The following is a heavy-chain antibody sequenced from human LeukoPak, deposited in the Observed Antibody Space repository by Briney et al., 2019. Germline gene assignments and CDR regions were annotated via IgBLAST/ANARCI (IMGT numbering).Heavy chain of an antibody. D-gene: IGHD5-12*01. Sequence: PSETLSLTCAVYGGSFSGYYWSWIRQPPGKGLEWIGEINHSGSTNYNPSLKSRVTISVDTSKNQFSLKLSSVTAADTAVYYCARGGYDLSFDYWGQGTLVTVSS. CDR3: ARGGYDLSFDY. J-gene: IGHJ4*02. CDR1: GGSFSGYY. CDR2: INHSGST. V-gene: IGHV4-34*01.